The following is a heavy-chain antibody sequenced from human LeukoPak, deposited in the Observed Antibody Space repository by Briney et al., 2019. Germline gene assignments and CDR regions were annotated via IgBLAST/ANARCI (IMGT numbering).Heavy chain of an antibody. CDR2: IYSGGTT. J-gene: IGHJ4*01. CDR1: GFTVSSNY. D-gene: IGHD1-26*01. V-gene: IGHV3-53*01. Sequence: GGSLRLSCAASGFTVSSNYMNWVRQAPGKGLEWVSVIYSGGTTYYADSVKGRFTISRDNSKNTLYLQMNSLRAEDTAVYYCARGLVGAYFDYWGQGTLVTVSS. CDR3: ARGLVGAYFDY.